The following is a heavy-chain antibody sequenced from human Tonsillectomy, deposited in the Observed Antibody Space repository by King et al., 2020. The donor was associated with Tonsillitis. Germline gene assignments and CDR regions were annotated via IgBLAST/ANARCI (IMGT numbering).Heavy chain of an antibody. CDR1: GFTFSDYF. CDR3: ARDDSTTTNWVASD. J-gene: IGHJ4*02. CDR2: ISSSGSYT. D-gene: IGHD7-27*01. Sequence: VQLVQSGGGLVKPGGSLRLSCAASGFTFSDYFMSWIRQAPGKGLEWVSDISSSGSYTNYADSVKGRFTISRDNAKNSLYLQMNSLRDDDTAIYYCARDDSTTTNWVASDWGQGNLVTVSS. V-gene: IGHV3-11*06.